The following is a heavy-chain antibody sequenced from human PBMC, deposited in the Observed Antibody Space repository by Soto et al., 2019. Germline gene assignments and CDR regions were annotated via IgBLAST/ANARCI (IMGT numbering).Heavy chain of an antibody. J-gene: IGHJ6*02. V-gene: IGHV3-23*01. CDR2: ISSSGGGT. D-gene: IGHD3-10*01. CDR1: GFTFSNYA. CDR3: GFLWLCYSGLDV. Sequence: PGGSLRLSCAASGFTFSNYALSWVRQAPGKGLEWVSAISSSGGGTYYADSVKGRFTVSRDNSKSTLYPQMNSLRADDTAVYHCGFLWLCYSGLDVWGQGTTVTVSS.